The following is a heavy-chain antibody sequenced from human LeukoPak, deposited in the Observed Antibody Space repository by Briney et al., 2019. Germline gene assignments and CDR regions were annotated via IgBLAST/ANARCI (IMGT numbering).Heavy chain of an antibody. CDR1: GGSMSSYY. Sequence: PSETLSLTCTVAGGSMSSYYWSWTRHPPGKGLEWIGYIYSSGSTKYNPSLKSRVSISLDMSNNQFSLKLRSVTDADTAVYFCASATNSRTLECFDPRGQAILVTVSS. J-gene: IGHJ5*02. V-gene: IGHV4-59*08. D-gene: IGHD3-3*01. CDR2: IYSSGST. CDR3: ASATNSRTLECFDP.